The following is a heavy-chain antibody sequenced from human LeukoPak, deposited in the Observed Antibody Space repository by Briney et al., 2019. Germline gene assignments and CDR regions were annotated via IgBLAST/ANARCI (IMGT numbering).Heavy chain of an antibody. V-gene: IGHV1-46*01. Sequence: ASVKVSCKASGYTFINYYMHWVRQAPGQGLEWMGIINPSGDSTTYAQKFQGRVTMTRDTSTSTVYMELSSLRSEDTAVYYCARLEATINCVDVWGQGTTVTVSS. D-gene: IGHD5-12*01. J-gene: IGHJ6*02. CDR3: ARLEATINCVDV. CDR2: INPSGDST. CDR1: GYTFINYY.